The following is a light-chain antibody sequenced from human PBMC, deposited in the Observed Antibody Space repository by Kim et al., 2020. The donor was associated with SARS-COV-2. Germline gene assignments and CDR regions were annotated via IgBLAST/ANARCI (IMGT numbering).Light chain of an antibody. J-gene: IGKJ5*01. CDR1: QSIYSY. Sequence: EFVGDRITITCRASQSIYSYLAWYQQKPGNVPKILIYKASTLESGVPSRFSGSESGTEFTLTISSLQPDDFATYYCQQFYTYPITFGQGTRLEIK. V-gene: IGKV1-5*03. CDR3: QQFYTYPIT. CDR2: KAS.